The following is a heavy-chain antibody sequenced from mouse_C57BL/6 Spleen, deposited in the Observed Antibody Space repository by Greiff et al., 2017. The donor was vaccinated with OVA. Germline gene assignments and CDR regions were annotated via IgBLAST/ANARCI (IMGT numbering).Heavy chain of an antibody. CDR3: ARWAMDY. CDR2: IYPGDGDT. J-gene: IGHJ4*01. Sequence: QVQLKESGPELVKPGASVKISCKASGYAFSSSWMNWVKQRPGKGLEWIGRIYPGDGDTNYNGKFKGKATLTADKSSSTAYMQLSSLTSEDSAVYFCARWAMDYWGQGTSVTVSS. CDR1: GYAFSSSW. V-gene: IGHV1-82*01.